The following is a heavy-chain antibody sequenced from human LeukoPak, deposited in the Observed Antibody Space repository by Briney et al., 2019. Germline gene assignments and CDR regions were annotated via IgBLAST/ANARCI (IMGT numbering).Heavy chain of an antibody. CDR2: MNPHSGDT. V-gene: IGHV1-2*02. Sequence: GASVKVSCKASGYTFTGYYMHWIRQAPGQGPEWMGWMNPHSGDTKSPQRFQGRVTMTRDTSINTAYMEVSRLKSDDTAVYYCARGYCNTTSCENFFDPWGQGTLVIVSS. CDR1: GYTFTGYY. J-gene: IGHJ5*02. D-gene: IGHD2-2*01. CDR3: ARGYCNTTSCENFFDP.